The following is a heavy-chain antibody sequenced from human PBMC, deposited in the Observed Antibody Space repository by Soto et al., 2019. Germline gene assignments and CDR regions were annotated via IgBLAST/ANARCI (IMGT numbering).Heavy chain of an antibody. CDR1: GYSFTSYW. CDR3: GRSKLQRVYAKTHPKTWSAP. J-gene: IGHJ5*02. Sequence: PGESLKISCKGSGYSFTSYWIGWVRQMPGKGLEWMGIIYPGDSDTRYSPSFQGQVTISADKSISTAYLQWSSLKASDTAMYYWGRSKLQRVYAKTHPKTWSAPGGRETRVTVSS. V-gene: IGHV5-51*01. CDR2: IYPGDSDT. D-gene: IGHD2-8*01.